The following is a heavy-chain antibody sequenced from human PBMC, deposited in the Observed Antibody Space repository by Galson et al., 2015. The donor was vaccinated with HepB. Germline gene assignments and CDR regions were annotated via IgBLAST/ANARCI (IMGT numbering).Heavy chain of an antibody. CDR3: AKGGYYDILSQIDY. Sequence: SLRLSCAASGFTFSSYGMHWVRQAPGKGLEWVAVISYDGSNKNYADSVKGRFTISRDNSKNTLHLQMNSLRAEDTAVYYCAKGGYYDILSQIDYWGQGTLVTVSS. CDR1: GFTFSSYG. D-gene: IGHD3-9*01. V-gene: IGHV3-30*18. J-gene: IGHJ4*02. CDR2: ISYDGSNK.